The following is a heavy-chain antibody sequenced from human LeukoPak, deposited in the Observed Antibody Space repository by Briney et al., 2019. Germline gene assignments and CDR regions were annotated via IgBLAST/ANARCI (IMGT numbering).Heavy chain of an antibody. CDR3: TRGYSGISVYAFDI. D-gene: IGHD1-26*01. CDR2: ISGSGGST. J-gene: IGHJ3*02. CDR1: GFTFSSYA. Sequence: GGSLRLSCAASGFTFSSYAMSWVRQAPGKGLEWVSAISGSGGSTYYADSVKGRFTISRDNSKNTLYLQMNSLKTEDTAVYYCTRGYSGISVYAFDIWGPGTMVTVSS. V-gene: IGHV3-23*01.